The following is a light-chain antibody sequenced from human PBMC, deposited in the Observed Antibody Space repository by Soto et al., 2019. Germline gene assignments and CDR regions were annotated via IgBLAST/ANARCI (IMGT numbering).Light chain of an antibody. CDR3: NSYTSSSTLYV. J-gene: IGLJ1*01. V-gene: IGLV2-8*01. CDR1: SSDIGAHVF. CDR2: DVT. Sequence: QSVLTQPPSASGSPGQSVTISCTGTSSDIGAHVFVSWYQQRPGKAPKLMIYDVTKRPSGVPDRFSGSKSGNTASLTVSGLQAEDEADYYCNSYTSSSTLYVFGTGTKVTVL.